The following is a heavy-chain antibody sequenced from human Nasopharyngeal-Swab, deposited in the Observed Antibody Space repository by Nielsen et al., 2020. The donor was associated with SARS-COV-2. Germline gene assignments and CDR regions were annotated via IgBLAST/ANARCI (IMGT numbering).Heavy chain of an antibody. Sequence: GESLKISCAASGFTFSTYAMTWVRQAPGKGLEWVSTIDAGGGNTWYADSVKGRFTISRDNAKNTLYLQMNSLRADDTAVYYCARDGDQYMFDDWGQGTLVTVSS. CDR3: ARDGDQYMFDD. CDR1: GFTFSTYA. J-gene: IGHJ4*02. CDR2: IDAGGGNT. D-gene: IGHD2-21*02. V-gene: IGHV3-23*01.